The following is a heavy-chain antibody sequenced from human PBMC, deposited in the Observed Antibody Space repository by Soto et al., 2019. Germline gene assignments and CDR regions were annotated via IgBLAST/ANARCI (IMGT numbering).Heavy chain of an antibody. D-gene: IGHD2-21*01. CDR2: INFGGGEK. CDR3: AGSDKIGSVDY. V-gene: IGHV3-7*01. Sequence: EVQLVESGGGLVQPGESLRLSCAASGFTFSSYWMSWVRQAPGRSLGWVANINFGGGEKYHVDSVVGRFDISRGNPKNSLYLEMNSLRAEDTAVYYCAGSDKIGSVDYWGRGILVTVSS. J-gene: IGHJ4*02. CDR1: GFTFSSYW.